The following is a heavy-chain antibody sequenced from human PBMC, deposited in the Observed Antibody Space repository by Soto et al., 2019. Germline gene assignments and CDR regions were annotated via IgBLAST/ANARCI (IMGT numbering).Heavy chain of an antibody. V-gene: IGHV1-69*13. D-gene: IGHD4-17*01. CDR3: ARDRPREGDYVLWVXDY. J-gene: IGHJ4*02. CDR2: IIPIFGTA. CDR1: GGTFSSYS. Sequence: SVKVSCKASGGTFSSYSISWVRQAPGQGLEWMGGIIPIFGTANYAQKFQGRVTITADESTSTAYMELSSLRSEDTGVYYCARDRPREGDYVLWVXDYWGQGTLVTVSS.